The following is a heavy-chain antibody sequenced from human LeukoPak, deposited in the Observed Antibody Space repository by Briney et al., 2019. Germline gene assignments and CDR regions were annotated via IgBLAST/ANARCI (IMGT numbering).Heavy chain of an antibody. Sequence: GGSLRLSCAAAGLTFSSYSMTWVRQAPGKGLGWVSYISLSSTTIYYADSVKGRFTISRDDAKNSLYLQMNSLRDEDTAVYYCARVSGWPWDHWGQGTLVTVSS. CDR1: GLTFSSYS. J-gene: IGHJ4*02. D-gene: IGHD2-15*01. V-gene: IGHV3-48*02. CDR3: ARVSGWPWDH. CDR2: ISLSSTTI.